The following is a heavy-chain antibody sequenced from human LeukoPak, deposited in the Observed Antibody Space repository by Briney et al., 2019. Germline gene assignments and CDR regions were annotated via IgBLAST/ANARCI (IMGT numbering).Heavy chain of an antibody. D-gene: IGHD2-2*01. V-gene: IGHV3-7*04. CDR2: IKQDGSEK. CDR1: GFTFSSYW. Sequence: PGGSLRLSCAASGFTFSSYWMNWARQTPGKGLEWVANIKQDGSEKSYVDSVKGRFTISRDNAKNSLYLQMNSLRAEDTAVYYCARDGGYCSSTGCYDAFDIWGQGTMVTVSS. CDR3: ARDGGYCSSTGCYDAFDI. J-gene: IGHJ3*02.